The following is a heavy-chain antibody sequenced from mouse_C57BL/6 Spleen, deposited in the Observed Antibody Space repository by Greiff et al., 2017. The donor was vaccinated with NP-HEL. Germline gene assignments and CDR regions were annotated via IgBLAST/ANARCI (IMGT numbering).Heavy chain of an antibody. V-gene: IGHV5-17*01. Sequence: EVQVVESGGGLVKPGGSLKLSCAASGFTFSDYGMHWVRQAPEKGLEWVAYISSGSSTIYYADTVKGRFTISRDNAKNTLFLQMTSLRSEDTAMYYCARGDYGSSTYFDVWGTGTTVTVSS. J-gene: IGHJ1*03. CDR3: ARGDYGSSTYFDV. CDR2: ISSGSSTI. D-gene: IGHD1-1*01. CDR1: GFTFSDYG.